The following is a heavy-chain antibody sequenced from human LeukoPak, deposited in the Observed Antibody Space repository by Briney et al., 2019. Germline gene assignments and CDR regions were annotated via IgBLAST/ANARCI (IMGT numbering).Heavy chain of an antibody. Sequence: GGSPRLSCAASGFTFSSHSMNWVRQAPGKGLEWVSYISSSSSTIYYADSVKGRFTISRDNAKNSLYLQMSNLRAEDTAVYFCARGGGLDVWGQGATVTVSS. CDR3: ARGGGLDV. CDR1: GFTFSSHS. D-gene: IGHD3-16*01. CDR2: ISSSSSTI. J-gene: IGHJ6*02. V-gene: IGHV3-48*04.